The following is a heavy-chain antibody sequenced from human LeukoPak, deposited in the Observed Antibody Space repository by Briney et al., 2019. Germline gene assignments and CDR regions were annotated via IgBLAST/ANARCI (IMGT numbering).Heavy chain of an antibody. Sequence: ASVKVSCKASGYDFTKYAVQWVRQAPGQRLEWMGWIDAGNGRTKYSQDFQGRVTITRDTSASIAYMELSSLRSDDTAVYYCARGKLLRFAVIAAAGMFGYWGQGTLVTVSS. D-gene: IGHD6-13*01. V-gene: IGHV1-3*01. CDR3: ARGKLLRFAVIAAAGMFGY. CDR2: IDAGNGRT. J-gene: IGHJ4*02. CDR1: GYDFTKYA.